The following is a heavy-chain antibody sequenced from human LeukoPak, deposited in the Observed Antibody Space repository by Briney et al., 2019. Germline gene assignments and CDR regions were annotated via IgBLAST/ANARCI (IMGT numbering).Heavy chain of an antibody. CDR3: ARRARWAQDFDY. CDR2: IYYSGST. D-gene: IGHD5-24*01. V-gene: IGHV4-59*08. Sequence: SETLSLTCTVPGGSVSGYYWSWIRQPPGKGLEWIAYIYYSGSTNYNPSLKSRVTISVDTSKNQFSLRLSSVTAADTAVYYCARRARWAQDFDYWGQGTLVTVSS. J-gene: IGHJ4*02. CDR1: GGSVSGYY.